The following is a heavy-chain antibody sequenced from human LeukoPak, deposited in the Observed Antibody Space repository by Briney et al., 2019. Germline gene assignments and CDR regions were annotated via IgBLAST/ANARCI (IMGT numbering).Heavy chain of an antibody. Sequence: GGSLRLSCAGSGFTFSEAWMSWVRQTPGKGLEWLARIKRKSDGETVDYIKPVKGRFSISRDDSKNMLYLQMNSLKTEDTAVYYCTTDLVNWGQGTPVTVSS. CDR2: IKRKSDGETV. CDR1: GFTFSEAW. CDR3: TTDLVN. D-gene: IGHD3-10*01. J-gene: IGHJ4*02. V-gene: IGHV3-15*01.